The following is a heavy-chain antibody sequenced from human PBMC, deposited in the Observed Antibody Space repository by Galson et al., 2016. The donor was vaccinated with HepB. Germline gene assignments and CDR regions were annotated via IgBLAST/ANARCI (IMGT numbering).Heavy chain of an antibody. J-gene: IGHJ4*02. Sequence: TLSLTCNVSGVSIRDNTWWSWVRQPPGKGLEWIGEIYHGGNTNYNPSLKSRVTISVDKSKNQFSLQLSSVTAADTAVYYCARSPRDRGFDYWGQGTLVTVSS. D-gene: IGHD1-14*01. CDR1: GVSIRDNTW. CDR3: ARSPRDRGFDY. V-gene: IGHV4-4*02. CDR2: IYHGGNT.